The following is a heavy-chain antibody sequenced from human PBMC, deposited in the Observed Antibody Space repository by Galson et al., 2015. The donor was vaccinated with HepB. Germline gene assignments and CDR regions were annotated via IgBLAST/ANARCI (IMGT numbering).Heavy chain of an antibody. J-gene: IGHJ3*02. V-gene: IGHV1-18*01. D-gene: IGHD1-26*01. CDR3: AREWSGSYYPGDAFDI. CDR2: ISAYNDNT. Sequence: SVKVSCKASGYTFTSYGISWVRQAPGQGLEWMGWISAYNDNTNYAQKLQGRVTMTTDTSTSTAYMELRSLRSDDTAVYYCAREWSGSYYPGDAFDIWGQGTMVTVSS. CDR1: GYTFTSYG.